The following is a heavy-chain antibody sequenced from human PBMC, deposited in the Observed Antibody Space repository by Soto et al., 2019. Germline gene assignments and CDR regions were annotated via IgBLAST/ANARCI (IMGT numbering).Heavy chain of an antibody. CDR1: GATFSSYA. Sequence: QVLLVQSGAEVKKPGSSVKVSCKLSGATFSSYAMSWVRQAPGQGLEWIGGIIPFFGTPNYAQKFQGRVTITADTSTATSYMELSSLRADDMAVYYCARDKGAYYSHLDYSGQGTLVTVSS. V-gene: IGHV1-69*06. CDR2: IIPFFGTP. D-gene: IGHD3-22*01. CDR3: ARDKGAYYSHLDY. J-gene: IGHJ4*02.